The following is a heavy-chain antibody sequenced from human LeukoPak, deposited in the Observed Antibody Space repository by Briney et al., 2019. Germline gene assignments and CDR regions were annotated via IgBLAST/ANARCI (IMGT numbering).Heavy chain of an antibody. J-gene: IGHJ4*02. D-gene: IGHD3-3*01. CDR2: MNPNSGNT. CDR3: ARTIGYDFWSGSYW. CDR1: GYTFTSYD. V-gene: IGHV1-8*03. Sequence: ASVKFSCKASGYTFTSYDINWVRQATGQGLEWMGWMNPNSGNTGYAQKFQGRVTITRNTSISTAYMELSSLRSEDTAVYYCARTIGYDFWSGSYWWGQGTLVTVSS.